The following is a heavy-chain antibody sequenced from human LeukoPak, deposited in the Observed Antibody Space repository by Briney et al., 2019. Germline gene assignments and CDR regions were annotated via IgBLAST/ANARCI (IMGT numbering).Heavy chain of an antibody. D-gene: IGHD3-22*01. CDR3: ATAGDSSGYYPGD. Sequence: VASVKVSCKVSGYTLTELSMHWVRQAPGKGLEWMGGFDPEDGETIYAQKFQGRVTMTEDASTDTAYMELSSLRSEDTAVYYCATAGDSSGYYPGDWGQGTLVTVSS. J-gene: IGHJ4*02. CDR1: GYTLTELS. V-gene: IGHV1-24*01. CDR2: FDPEDGET.